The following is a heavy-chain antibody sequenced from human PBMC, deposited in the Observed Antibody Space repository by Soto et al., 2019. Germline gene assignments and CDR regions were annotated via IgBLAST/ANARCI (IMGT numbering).Heavy chain of an antibody. D-gene: IGHD6-6*01. J-gene: IGHJ3*02. CDR1: GFPFSSYC. Sequence: EGSLRLSCSASGFPFSSYCMHCVRHAPGKGLEWVAVIWYDGSNKYYADSVKGLFTISRDNSKNTLYLQMNSLRAEDTAVYYCAREGRSIAARTQAFDIWGQGTMVTVSS. CDR3: AREGRSIAARTQAFDI. CDR2: IWYDGSNK. V-gene: IGHV3-33*01.